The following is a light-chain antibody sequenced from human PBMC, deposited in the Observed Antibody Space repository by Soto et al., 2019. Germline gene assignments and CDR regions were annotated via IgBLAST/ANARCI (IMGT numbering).Light chain of an antibody. CDR3: AAWDDSLNGHV. CDR1: SSNIGAGYD. Sequence: QSVLTQPPSVSGAPGQRVTMSCTGSSSNIGAGYDVHWYQQLPGTAPKLLISTTNQRPSGVPERFSGSKSGTSASLAISGLQSEDEADYYCAAWDDSLNGHVFGTGTKVTVL. J-gene: IGLJ1*01. V-gene: IGLV1-40*01. CDR2: TTN.